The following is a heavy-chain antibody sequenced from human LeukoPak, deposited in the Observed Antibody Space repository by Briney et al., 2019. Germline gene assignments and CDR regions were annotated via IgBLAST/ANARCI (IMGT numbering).Heavy chain of an antibody. D-gene: IGHD3-3*01. V-gene: IGHV4-39*01. CDR2: IYYSGST. Sequence: SETLSLTCTVSGGSISSSSYYWGWIRQPPGKGLEWIGSIYYSGSTYYNPSLKSRVTISVDTSKNQFSLKLSSVTAADTAVYYCARQNYDFWSGSLTNFDYWGQGTLVTVSS. CDR1: GGSISSSSYY. CDR3: ARQNYDFWSGSLTNFDY. J-gene: IGHJ4*02.